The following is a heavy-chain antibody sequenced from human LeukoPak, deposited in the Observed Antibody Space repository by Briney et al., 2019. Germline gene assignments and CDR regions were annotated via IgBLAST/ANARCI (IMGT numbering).Heavy chain of an antibody. J-gene: IGHJ6*03. V-gene: IGHV3-21*01. CDR1: GFTFITYN. CDR3: ARGRGTNAYYMDV. D-gene: IGHD2-8*01. CDR2: ISSSSSYI. Sequence: PGGSLRLSCAASGFTFITYNMNWVRQAPGKGLEWVSSISSSSSYIYYADSVKGRFTISRDNTKNSLYLQMNSLRAEDTAVYYCARGRGTNAYYMDVWGKGTTVTVSS.